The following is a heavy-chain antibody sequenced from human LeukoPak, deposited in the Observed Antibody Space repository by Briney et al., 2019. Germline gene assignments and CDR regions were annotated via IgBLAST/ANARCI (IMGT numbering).Heavy chain of an antibody. V-gene: IGHV3-23*01. D-gene: IGHD4-17*01. Sequence: GWALRLSCAASGWTFSFYPMSWVRRARGKGLDWVSAISGSGDATYNADSVKGRVTISRDNAKNTLYLQMSSLRAEDTAVYYCAKRDYSGDNRYFDLWGRGTLVTVSS. CDR1: GWTFSFYP. J-gene: IGHJ2*01. CDR3: AKRDYSGDNRYFDL. CDR2: ISGSGDAT.